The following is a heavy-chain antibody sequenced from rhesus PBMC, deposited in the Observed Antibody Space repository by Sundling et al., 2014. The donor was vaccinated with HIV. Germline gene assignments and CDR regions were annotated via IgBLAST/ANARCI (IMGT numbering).Heavy chain of an antibody. Sequence: EAHLVESGGGLTKPGGSLRLSCAASGFTFRAFGMHWVRQAPGKGLEWVSGITNDGTIYYRDSVKGRFTISRDNSKNTLSLEMNSLRSEDTAVYWCVKGDTWNGLYGLDSWGRGVVVTVSS. D-gene: IGHD1-38*01. V-gene: IGHV3-103*01. CDR1: GFTFRAFG. J-gene: IGHJ6*01. CDR3: VKGDTWNGLYGLDS. CDR2: ITNDGTI.